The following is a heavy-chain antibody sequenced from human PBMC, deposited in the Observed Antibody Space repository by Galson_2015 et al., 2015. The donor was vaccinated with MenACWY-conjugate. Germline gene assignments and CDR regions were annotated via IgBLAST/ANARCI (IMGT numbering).Heavy chain of an antibody. CDR2: LNHSGST. V-gene: IGHV4-34*01. CDR1: GGSFSGYY. Sequence: ETLSLTCAVYGGSFSGYYWTWIRQPPGKGLEWIGELNHSGSTNYNPSLKSRLTISVDTSKNQFSLNLPSVTAADTAVYYCAREVVVVPAAISGNYGMDVWGQGTTVTVSS. CDR3: AREVVVVPAAISGNYGMDV. J-gene: IGHJ6*02. D-gene: IGHD2-2*02.